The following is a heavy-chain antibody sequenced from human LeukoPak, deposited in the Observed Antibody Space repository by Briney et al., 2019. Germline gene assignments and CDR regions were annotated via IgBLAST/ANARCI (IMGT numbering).Heavy chain of an antibody. CDR1: GFTFSSYA. Sequence: GSLRLSCAASGFTFSSYAMSWVRPAPGKGLEWVSAIIGSGGSTYYADSVKGRFTISRDNSKNTLYLQMNSLRAEDTAVYYCAKAGYCSSTSCYRASGDAFDIWGQGTMVTVSS. CDR3: AKAGYCSSTSCYRASGDAFDI. CDR2: IIGSGGST. J-gene: IGHJ3*02. V-gene: IGHV3-23*01. D-gene: IGHD2-2*01.